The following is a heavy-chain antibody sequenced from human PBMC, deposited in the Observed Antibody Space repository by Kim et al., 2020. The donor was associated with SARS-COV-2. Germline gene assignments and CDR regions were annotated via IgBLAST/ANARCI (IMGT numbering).Heavy chain of an antibody. CDR3: ARGAASNHWYFYL. D-gene: IGHD6-13*01. J-gene: IGHJ2*01. CDR1: GGSFSGYY. Sequence: SETLSLTCAVYGGSFSGYYWSWIRQPPGKGLEWIGEINHSGSTNYNPSLKSRVTISVDTSKNQFSLKMRTVTAADTAVYYCARGAASNHWYFYLWGRGT. CDR2: INHSGST. V-gene: IGHV4-34*01.